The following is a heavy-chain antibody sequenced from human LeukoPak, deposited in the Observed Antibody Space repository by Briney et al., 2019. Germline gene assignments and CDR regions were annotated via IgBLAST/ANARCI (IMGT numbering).Heavy chain of an antibody. CDR2: ISGSGGST. Sequence: SGGSLRLSCAASGFTSSSCAMSWVRQAPGKGLEWVSAISGSGGSTYYADSVKGRFTISRDNSKNTLYLQMNSLRAEDTAVYYCAKDRDYGSGMELDYWGQGTLVTVSS. CDR3: AKDRDYGSGMELDY. J-gene: IGHJ4*02. CDR1: GFTSSSCA. D-gene: IGHD3-10*01. V-gene: IGHV3-23*01.